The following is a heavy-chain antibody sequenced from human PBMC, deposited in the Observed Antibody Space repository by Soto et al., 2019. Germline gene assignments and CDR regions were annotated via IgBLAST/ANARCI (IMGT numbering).Heavy chain of an antibody. CDR1: GFTVSSSY. CDR2: IESGGST. D-gene: IGHD2-15*01. CDR3: AKDLGPLRLLNYYFYGLDV. J-gene: IGHJ6*02. Sequence: LRLSCNASGFTVSSSYMSWVRQAPGMGLEWVAVIESGGSTHYADSVKGRFTISRDNSKNMIYLQLHTLRAEDTAVYYCAKDLGPLRLLNYYFYGLDVWGQGTTVTVSS. V-gene: IGHV3-53*01.